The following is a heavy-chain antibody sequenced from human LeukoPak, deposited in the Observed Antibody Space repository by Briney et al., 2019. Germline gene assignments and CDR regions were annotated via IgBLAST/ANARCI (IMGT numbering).Heavy chain of an antibody. CDR2: IYYSGST. V-gene: IGHV4-39*01. CDR3: ARQAVYNWNYVYFDY. Sequence: SETLSLTCTVSGGSISGYYWSWIRQPPGKGLEWIGSIYYSGSTYYNPSLKSRVTISVDTSKNQFSLKLSSVTAADTAVYYCARQAVYNWNYVYFDYWGQGTLVTVSS. J-gene: IGHJ4*02. D-gene: IGHD1-7*01. CDR1: GGSISGYY.